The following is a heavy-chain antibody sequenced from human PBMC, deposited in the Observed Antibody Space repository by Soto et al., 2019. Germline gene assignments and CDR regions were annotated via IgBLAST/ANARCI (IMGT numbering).Heavy chain of an antibody. CDR1: GFTFSSYA. J-gene: IGHJ4*02. CDR3: AFNSGSGSYYFDY. D-gene: IGHD3-10*01. V-gene: IGHV3-23*01. Sequence: GGSLRLSCATSGFTFSSYAMWWVRQAPGKGLECVSAISGGGETTYYADSVKGRFTISRDNSKNTLYLQMNSLRAEDTAVYYCAFNSGSGSYYFDYWGQGTLVTVSS. CDR2: ISGGGETT.